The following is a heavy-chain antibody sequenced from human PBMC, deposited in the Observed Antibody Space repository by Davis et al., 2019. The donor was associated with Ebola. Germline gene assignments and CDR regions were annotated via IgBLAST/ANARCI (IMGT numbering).Heavy chain of an antibody. V-gene: IGHV3-64D*06. CDR3: VKGRVVTATPWDYFDY. J-gene: IGHJ4*02. Sequence: PGGSLRLSCSASGFTFSSYAMHWVRQAPGKGLEYVSAISSNGGSTYYADSVKGRFTISRDNSKNTLYLQMSSLRAEDTAVYYCVKGRVVTATPWDYFDYWGQGTLVTVSS. D-gene: IGHD2-21*02. CDR1: GFTFSSYA. CDR2: ISSNGGST.